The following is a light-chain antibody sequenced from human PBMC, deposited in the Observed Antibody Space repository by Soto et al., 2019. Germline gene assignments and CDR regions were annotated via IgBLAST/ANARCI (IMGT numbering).Light chain of an antibody. V-gene: IGLV1-40*01. Sequence: QSVLTQPPSVSGAPGQRVTISCSGSSSNIGAGYDVHWYQQIPGTAPKLLIYANTNRPSGVPDRFSGSKSGTSASLAITGLQADDEADYYCQSYDSSLRVFGGGTKLTVL. J-gene: IGLJ2*01. CDR2: ANT. CDR1: SSNIGAGYD. CDR3: QSYDSSLRV.